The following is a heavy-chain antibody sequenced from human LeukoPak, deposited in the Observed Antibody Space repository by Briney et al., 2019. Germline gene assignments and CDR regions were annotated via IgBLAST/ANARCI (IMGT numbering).Heavy chain of an antibody. Sequence: PGGSLRLSCAASGFTFSSYAMHWVRQAPGRGLVWVSRINTDGSSASYADSVKGRFTIYRDNAQNTLYLQMRSLRAEDTAVYYCARGGKLELPYNWFDPWGQGTLVTVSS. J-gene: IGHJ5*02. CDR2: INTDGSSA. V-gene: IGHV3-74*01. CDR1: GFTFSSYA. CDR3: ARGGKLELPYNWFDP. D-gene: IGHD1-7*01.